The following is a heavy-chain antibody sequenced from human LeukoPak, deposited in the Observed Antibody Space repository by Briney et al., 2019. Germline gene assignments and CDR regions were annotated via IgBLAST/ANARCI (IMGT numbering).Heavy chain of an antibody. Sequence: GGSLRLSCAASGFTFSSYGMHWVRQAPGKGLEWVAVIWYDGSNKYYADSVKGRFTISRDNSKNTLYLQMNSLRAEDTAVYYCARGRALPGYSSRLIDYWGQGTLVTVSS. J-gene: IGHJ4*02. CDR3: ARGRALPGYSSRLIDY. CDR1: GFTFSSYG. V-gene: IGHV3-33*01. D-gene: IGHD6-13*01. CDR2: IWYDGSNK.